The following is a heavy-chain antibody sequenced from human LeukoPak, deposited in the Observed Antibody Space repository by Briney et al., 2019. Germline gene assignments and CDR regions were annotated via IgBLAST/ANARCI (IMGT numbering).Heavy chain of an antibody. CDR1: GFTFSSYG. D-gene: IGHD4-17*01. Sequence: PGRSLRLSCAASGFTFSSYGMHWVRQAPGKGLEWVAVIWYDGSNKYYADSVKGRFTISRDNSKNTLYLQMNSLRAEDTAVYYCARSGVYGDYVGYWGQGTLVTVSS. CDR2: IWYDGSNK. CDR3: ARSGVYGDYVGY. V-gene: IGHV3-33*01. J-gene: IGHJ4*02.